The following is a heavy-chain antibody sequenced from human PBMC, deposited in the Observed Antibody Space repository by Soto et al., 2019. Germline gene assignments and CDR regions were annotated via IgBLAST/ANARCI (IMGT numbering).Heavy chain of an antibody. V-gene: IGHV3-30*18. CDR1: GFTFSSYG. CDR3: AKAIPLLWFGAGDY. Sequence: QVQLVESGGGVVQPGRSLRLSCAASGFTFSSYGMHWVRRAPGKGLEWVAVISYDGSNKYYADSVKGRFTISRDNSKNTLYLQMNSLRAEDTAVYYCAKAIPLLWFGAGDYWGQGTLVTVSS. D-gene: IGHD3-10*01. J-gene: IGHJ4*02. CDR2: ISYDGSNK.